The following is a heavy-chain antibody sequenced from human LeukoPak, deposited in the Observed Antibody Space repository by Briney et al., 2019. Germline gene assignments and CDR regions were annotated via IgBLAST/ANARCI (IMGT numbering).Heavy chain of an antibody. CDR1: GYSFTSYW. CDR2: IYPGDSNT. Sequence: GESLKTSCKGSGYSFTSYWIAWVRQMPGKGLEWMGVIYPGDSNTKYSPSFQGQVTISADKSTSTAYLQWSSLKASDTAMYYCARESGWYGGGIDYWGQGTLVTVSS. J-gene: IGHJ4*02. V-gene: IGHV5-51*01. D-gene: IGHD6-19*01. CDR3: ARESGWYGGGIDY.